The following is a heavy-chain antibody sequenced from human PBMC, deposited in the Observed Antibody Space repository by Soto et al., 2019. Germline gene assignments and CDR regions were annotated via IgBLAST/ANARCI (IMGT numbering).Heavy chain of an antibody. CDR1: GFTFNNYA. CDR2: ISGGGDTT. CDR3: AKGRGGSGSLTPRVDF. J-gene: IGHJ4*02. D-gene: IGHD3-10*01. Sequence: EVQLLESGGGLVQPGGSLRLSCAASGFTFNNYAMTWVRQAPGKGLEWVSAISGGGDTTSYADSVKGRFTVSRDGSKNTLYLQMSSLRAKDTALYYCAKGRGGSGSLTPRVDFWGRGTLVTVSS. V-gene: IGHV3-23*01.